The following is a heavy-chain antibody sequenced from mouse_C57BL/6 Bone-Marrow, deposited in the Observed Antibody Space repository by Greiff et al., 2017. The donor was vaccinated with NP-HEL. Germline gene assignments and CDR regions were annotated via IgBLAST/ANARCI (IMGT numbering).Heavy chain of an antibody. J-gene: IGHJ1*03. CDR3: ARRRNYYGSSYWYFDV. CDR2: IYPGDGDT. Sequence: VQLQQSGPELVKPGASVKISCKASGYAFSSSWMNWVKQRPGKGLEWIVRIYPGDGDTNYNGKFKGKATLTADKSSSTAYMQLSSLTSEDSAVYFCARRRNYYGSSYWYFDVWGTGTTVTVSS. D-gene: IGHD1-1*01. CDR1: GYAFSSSW. V-gene: IGHV1-82*01.